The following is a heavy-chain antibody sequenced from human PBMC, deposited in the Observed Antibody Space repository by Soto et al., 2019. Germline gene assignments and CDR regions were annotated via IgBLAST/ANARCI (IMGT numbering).Heavy chain of an antibody. CDR1: GGTFSSYA. Sequence: ASVKLSCKASGGTFSSYAISWVRQAPGQGLEWMGGIIPIFGTANYAQKFQGRVTITADESTGTAYMELSSLRSEDTAVYYCARDEGDIVVVVAATQRSSGYYYGMDVWGQGTTVTVSS. V-gene: IGHV1-69*13. CDR3: ARDEGDIVVVVAATQRSSGYYYGMDV. D-gene: IGHD2-15*01. J-gene: IGHJ6*02. CDR2: IIPIFGTA.